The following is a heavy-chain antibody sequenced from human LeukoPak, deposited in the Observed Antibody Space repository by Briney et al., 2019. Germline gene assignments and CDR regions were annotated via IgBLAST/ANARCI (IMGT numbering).Heavy chain of an antibody. Sequence: GGSLRLSCAASGFTFSSYAMSWVRQAPGKGLEWVSAISGSGGSTYYADSVKGRFTISRDNSKNTLYLQMNSLRAEDTAVYYCAKGYGRAGYCSSTSCVPAAYYFDYWGQGTLVTVSS. V-gene: IGHV3-23*01. CDR3: AKGYGRAGYCSSTSCVPAAYYFDY. J-gene: IGHJ4*02. CDR1: GFTFSSYA. D-gene: IGHD2-2*01. CDR2: ISGSGGST.